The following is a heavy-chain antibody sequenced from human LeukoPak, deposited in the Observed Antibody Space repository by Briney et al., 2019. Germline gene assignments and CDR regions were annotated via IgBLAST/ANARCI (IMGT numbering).Heavy chain of an antibody. Sequence: PSETLSLTCTVSGGSVSSGSYYWSWIRQPAGKGLEWIGRIYTSGSTNYNPSLKSRVTISVDTSKNQFSLKLSSVTAADTAVYYCARFRLGGAFDIRGQGTVVTVSS. CDR2: IYTSGST. J-gene: IGHJ3*02. CDR3: ARFRLGGAFDI. V-gene: IGHV4-61*02. D-gene: IGHD1-26*01. CDR1: GGSVSSGSYY.